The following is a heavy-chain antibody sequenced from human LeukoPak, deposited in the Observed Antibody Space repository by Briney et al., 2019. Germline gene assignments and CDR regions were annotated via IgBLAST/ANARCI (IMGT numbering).Heavy chain of an antibody. V-gene: IGHV3-23*01. J-gene: IGHJ6*03. CDR2: ISGSGDST. CDR1: GFTFSSYA. Sequence: GGSLRLSCAASGFTFSSYAMSCVRQAPGKGLEWVSAISGSGDSTYYADSVKGRFTISRDNSKNTLYLQMNSLRAEDTAVYYWAKVARDIYYYCYMDVWGKETTVTVSS. CDR3: AKVARDIYYYCYMDV.